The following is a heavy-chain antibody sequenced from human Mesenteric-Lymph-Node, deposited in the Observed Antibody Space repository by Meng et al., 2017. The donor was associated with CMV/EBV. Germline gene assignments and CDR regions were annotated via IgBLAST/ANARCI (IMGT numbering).Heavy chain of an antibody. CDR1: GDRVSTNNAA. CDR2: TYYRSKWFN. J-gene: IGHJ4*02. CDR3: ARERSSTFDS. V-gene: IGHV6-1*01. D-gene: IGHD1-1*01. Sequence: QIPSLTRAISGDRVSTNNAAWNWTRLPPSRGLEWLARTYYRSKWFNEYAVSVKSRITSNPDTSKNQFSLQLNSVTPEDTAVYYCARERSSTFDSWGQGTLVTVSS.